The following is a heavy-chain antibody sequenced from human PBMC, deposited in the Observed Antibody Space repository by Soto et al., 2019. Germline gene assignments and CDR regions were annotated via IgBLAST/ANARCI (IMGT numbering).Heavy chain of an antibody. CDR2: INSDGSST. CDR3: ARDRGANSGFDGPGDY. CDR1: GFTFSRYW. Sequence: GGSLRLSCAASGFTFSRYWMHWVRQAPGKGLVWVSRINSDGSSTSYADSVKGRFTISRDNSDNTLYLQMNSLRAEDTALYYCARDRGANSGFDGPGDYWGQGIVVTVSS. J-gene: IGHJ4*02. V-gene: IGHV3-74*01. D-gene: IGHD5-12*01.